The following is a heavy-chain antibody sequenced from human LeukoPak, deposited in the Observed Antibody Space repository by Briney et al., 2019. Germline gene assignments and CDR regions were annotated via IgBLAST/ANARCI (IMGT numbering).Heavy chain of an antibody. V-gene: IGHV1-46*01. CDR1: GYTFTSYY. CDR3: ARDSRPSYDSSSGYYYPGDY. Sequence: ASVKVSCKASGYTFTSYYMHWVRQAPGQGLKWMAIINPSGGSTSYAQKFQGRVTMTRDTSTSTVYMELSSLRSEDTAVYYCARDSRPSYDSSSGYYYPGDYWGQGTLVTVSP. J-gene: IGHJ4*02. D-gene: IGHD3-22*01. CDR2: INPSGGST.